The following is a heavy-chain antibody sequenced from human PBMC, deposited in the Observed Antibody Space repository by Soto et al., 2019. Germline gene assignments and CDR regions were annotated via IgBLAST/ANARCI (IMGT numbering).Heavy chain of an antibody. J-gene: IGHJ4*02. CDR1: GFTFSSYA. V-gene: IGHV3-23*01. CDR2: ISGSGGST. Sequence: GGSLRLSCAASGFTFSSYAMSWVRQAPGKGLEWVSAISGSGGSTYYADSVKGRFTISRDNAKKSLYLQMNSLRAEDTAVYYCAIDLTDSVVVVAAAFDYWGQGTLVTVSS. CDR3: AIDLTDSVVVVAAAFDY. D-gene: IGHD2-15*01.